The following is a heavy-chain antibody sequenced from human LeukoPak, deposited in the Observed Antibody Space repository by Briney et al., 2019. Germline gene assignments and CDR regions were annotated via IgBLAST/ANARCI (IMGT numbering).Heavy chain of an antibody. J-gene: IGHJ6*03. CDR1: GFTFSSYA. V-gene: IGHV3-74*01. CDR2: VNSDGTGT. Sequence: PGGSLRLSCAASGFTFSSYAMSWVRQAPGKGLVWVSRVNSDGTGTTYADSVEGRFTISRDNAKNTVYLQMNSLRAEDTAIYYCIRTLIVATSPYMDVWGKGTTVTVSS. D-gene: IGHD5-12*01. CDR3: IRTLIVATSPYMDV.